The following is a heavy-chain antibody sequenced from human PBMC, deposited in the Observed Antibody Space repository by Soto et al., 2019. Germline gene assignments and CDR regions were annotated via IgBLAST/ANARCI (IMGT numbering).Heavy chain of an antibody. CDR1: GYTFTSYF. D-gene: IGHD5-18*01. CDR2: INPSGGST. CDR3: VRDRGYSYGWTYMDV. J-gene: IGHJ6*03. V-gene: IGHV1-46*03. Sequence: ASVTVSCKASGYTFTSYFMHWVRQAPGQGLEWMGIINPSGGSTSYAQKFQGRFTMTRDTSTTTFYMELSSLRFEDTAVYYCVRDRGYSYGWTYMDVWGKGTTVTVSS.